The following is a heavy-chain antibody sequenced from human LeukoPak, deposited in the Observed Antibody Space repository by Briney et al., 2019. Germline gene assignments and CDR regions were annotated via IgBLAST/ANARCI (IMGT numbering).Heavy chain of an antibody. CDR3: ARDPVGQDMGYSSGWYHFDY. J-gene: IGHJ4*02. V-gene: IGHV1-2*02. D-gene: IGHD6-19*01. Sequence: ASVKVSCKASGYTFTGYYMHWVRQAPGQGLEWRGWINPNSGGTNYAQKFQGRVTMPRDTSISTAYMELSRLRSDDTAVYYCARDPVGQDMGYSSGWYHFDYWGQGTLVTVSS. CDR1: GYTFTGYY. CDR2: INPNSGGT.